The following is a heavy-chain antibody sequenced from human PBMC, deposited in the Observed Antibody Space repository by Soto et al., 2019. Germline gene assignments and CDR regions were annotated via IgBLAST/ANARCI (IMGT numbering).Heavy chain of an antibody. CDR1: GFTFSSYG. V-gene: IGHV3-33*01. D-gene: IGHD2-2*01. CDR3: ARETRGAFDI. CDR2: IWYDGSNN. Sequence: GGSLRLSCAASGFTFSSYGMHWVRQAPGKGLEWVAVIWYDGSNNYYADSVKGRFTISRDNSKNTLYLQMNSLRAEDTAVYNCARETRGAFDIWGQGTMVTVSS. J-gene: IGHJ3*02.